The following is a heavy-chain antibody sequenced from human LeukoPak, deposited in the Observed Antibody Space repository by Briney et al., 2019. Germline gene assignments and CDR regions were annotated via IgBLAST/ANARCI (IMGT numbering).Heavy chain of an antibody. J-gene: IGHJ4*02. Sequence: PSETLSLTCTVSGGSISSYYWSWIRQPPGKGLEWIGYIYYSGTTNYNPSLKGRVTISVDTSKNQFSLKLSSVTAADTAVYYCARGVYIAAAQYAYRGQGTLVTVSS. CDR1: GGSISSYY. D-gene: IGHD6-13*01. CDR2: IYYSGTT. CDR3: ARGVYIAAAQYAY. V-gene: IGHV4-59*01.